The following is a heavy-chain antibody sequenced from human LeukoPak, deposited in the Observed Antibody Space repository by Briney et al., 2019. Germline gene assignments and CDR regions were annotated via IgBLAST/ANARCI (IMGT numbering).Heavy chain of an antibody. V-gene: IGHV3-7*03. CDR3: ARDESAVPTYRFDY. J-gene: IGHJ4*02. D-gene: IGHD1-1*01. CDR1: GFTFSNYW. Sequence: GGSLRLSCAASGFTFSNYWMSWVRQAPGKGLEWVGNIKQDGSDKYYVDSVKGRFTISRDNAKNSLYLQTNSLRAEDTAVYYCARDESAVPTYRFDYWGQGTLVTVSS. CDR2: IKQDGSDK.